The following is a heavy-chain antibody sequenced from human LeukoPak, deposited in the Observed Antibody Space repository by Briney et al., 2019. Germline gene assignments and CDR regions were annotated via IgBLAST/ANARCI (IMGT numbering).Heavy chain of an antibody. D-gene: IGHD3-22*01. Sequence: GGSLRLSCAASGFTVSSNYMNWVRQAPGKGLEWVSIIYSGGNTYYADSVKGRFTISRDNSKNTLYLQMNSLRAEDTAVYYCARVHYYDSSGYHFDYWGQGTLVTVSS. V-gene: IGHV3-53*01. CDR3: ARVHYYDSSGYHFDY. CDR2: IYSGGNT. CDR1: GFTVSSNY. J-gene: IGHJ4*02.